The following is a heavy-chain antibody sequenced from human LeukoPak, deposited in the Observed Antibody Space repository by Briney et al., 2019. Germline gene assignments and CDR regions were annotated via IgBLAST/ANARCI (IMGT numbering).Heavy chain of an antibody. CDR1: GFTFSSYA. J-gene: IGHJ4*02. V-gene: IGHV3-64*01. CDR3: ARGEYSGHPPDFDY. CDR2: ISSNGGST. Sequence: PGGSLGLSCAASGFTFSSYAMHWVRQAPGKGLEYVSAISSNGGSTHYANSVKGRFTISRDNSKNTLYLQMGSLRAEDMAVYYCARGEYSGHPPDFDYWGQGTLVTVSS. D-gene: IGHD5-12*01.